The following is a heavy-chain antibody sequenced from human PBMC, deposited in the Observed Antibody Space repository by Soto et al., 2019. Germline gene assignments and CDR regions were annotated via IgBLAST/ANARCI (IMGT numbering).Heavy chain of an antibody. CDR2: LSSIDDDT. V-gene: IGHV3-23*01. D-gene: IGHD6-19*01. CDR1: GLTVSSYA. Sequence: EVQVLESGGGLVQPGGSLRLSCAASGLTVSSYAMTWVRQAPGKGLEWVSVLSSIDDDTYYADSVKGRLSISRDNSKNILFLQMNSLRAEFTALYYFARVRLDRSLWYFDYWGQGTLVTVSS. J-gene: IGHJ4*02. CDR3: ARVRLDRSLWYFDY.